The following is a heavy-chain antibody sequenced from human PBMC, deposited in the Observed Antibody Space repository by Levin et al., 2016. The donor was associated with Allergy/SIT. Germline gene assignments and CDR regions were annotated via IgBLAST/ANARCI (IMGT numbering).Heavy chain of an antibody. CDR1: GFTFTSYH. J-gene: IGHJ4*02. V-gene: IGHV3-23*01. CDR3: ARGEVGIRSTSSDY. Sequence: GESLKISCAASGFTFTSYHMNWVRQAPGKGLEWVSGISTNGGRTSYADAVKGRFTISRDNSKNTLYLQMNSLRADDTAVYYCARGEVGIRSTSSDYWGQGTLVTVSS. D-gene: IGHD2-2*01. CDR2: ISTNGGRT.